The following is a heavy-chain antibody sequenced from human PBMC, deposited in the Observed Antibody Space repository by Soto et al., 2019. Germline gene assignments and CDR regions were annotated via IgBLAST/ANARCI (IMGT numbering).Heavy chain of an antibody. V-gene: IGHV1-18*01. Sequence: QVHLVQSGAEVKKPGASVKVSCTGSGYAFTTYGITWVRQAPGQGLEWMGWINAHTGNTNFAQKRQGRVTVTRDTSTSTAYMELRRLRSADTAVYYCARGRYGDYWGQGALVTVSS. D-gene: IGHD1-1*01. CDR3: ARGRYGDY. CDR1: GYAFTTYG. CDR2: INAHTGNT. J-gene: IGHJ4*02.